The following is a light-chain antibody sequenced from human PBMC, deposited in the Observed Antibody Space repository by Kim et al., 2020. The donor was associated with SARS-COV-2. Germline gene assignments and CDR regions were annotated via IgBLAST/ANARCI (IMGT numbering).Light chain of an antibody. CDR3: QSYESNIWV. CDR2: EDS. V-gene: IGLV6-57*02. CDR1: SGNVANDM. J-gene: IGLJ3*02. Sequence: GRTARLPRAGSSGNVANDMIQGDRHRPGSAPATVIVEDSHRPSGVPDRFSGSSDRSSNSASLTISGLKAEDEAEYFCQSYESNIWVFGGGTRLTVL.